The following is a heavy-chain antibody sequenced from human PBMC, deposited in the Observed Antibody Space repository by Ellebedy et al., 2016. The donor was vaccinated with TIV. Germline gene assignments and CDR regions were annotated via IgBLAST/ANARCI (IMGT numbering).Heavy chain of an antibody. CDR3: ATDGSYGDYRSPTHAFEI. CDR1: RFSFSAYW. J-gene: IGHJ3*02. V-gene: IGHV3-7*01. D-gene: IGHD4-17*01. CDR2: IKQDGSEK. Sequence: GESLKISCAASRFSFSAYWMSWVRQPPGKGLEWVANIKQDGSEKYYVDSVRGRFTISRDNAKISLYLQMNSLRAEDTAVYYCATDGSYGDYRSPTHAFEIWGQGTMVTVSS.